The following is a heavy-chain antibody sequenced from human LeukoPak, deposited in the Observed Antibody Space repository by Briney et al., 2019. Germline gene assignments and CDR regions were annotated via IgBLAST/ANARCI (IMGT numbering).Heavy chain of an antibody. CDR3: ASQYSSSSGVDY. Sequence: SVKVSCKASGGTFSSYAISWVRQAPGQGLEWMGGIIPIFGTANYAQKFQGRVTITADESTSTAYMELSSLRSEDTAVYYCASQYSSSSGVDYWGQGTLVTVSS. D-gene: IGHD6-6*01. CDR2: IIPIFGTA. V-gene: IGHV1-69*13. CDR1: GGTFSSYA. J-gene: IGHJ4*02.